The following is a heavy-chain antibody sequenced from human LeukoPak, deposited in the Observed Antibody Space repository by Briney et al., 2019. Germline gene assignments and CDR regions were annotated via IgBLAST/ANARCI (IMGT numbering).Heavy chain of an antibody. J-gene: IGHJ4*02. Sequence: GGSLRLSCAASGFTVSNNYMSWVRQAPGKGLEWVSTIKSGSDTYYADSVKGRFTISRDNSKNTLYLQMNSLRADDTAVYYCARVEGNGYNNYFDYWGQGTLVTVSS. V-gene: IGHV3-53*01. CDR2: IKSGSDT. D-gene: IGHD5-24*01. CDR1: GFTVSNNY. CDR3: ARVEGNGYNNYFDY.